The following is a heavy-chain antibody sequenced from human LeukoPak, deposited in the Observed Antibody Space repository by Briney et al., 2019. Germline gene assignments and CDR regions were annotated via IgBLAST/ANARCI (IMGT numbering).Heavy chain of an antibody. CDR3: VQELSPWELLYYFDY. CDR2: ISYDGSDE. V-gene: IGHV3-30*04. D-gene: IGHD1-26*01. Sequence: PGRSLRLSCAASGFTFSSYAMHWVRQAPGKGLEWVAVISYDGSDENYADCVKGRFTTSRDDSKSTLYLQMNSLRVEDTAIYYCVQELSPWELLYYFDYWGQGALVTVSS. J-gene: IGHJ4*02. CDR1: GFTFSSYA.